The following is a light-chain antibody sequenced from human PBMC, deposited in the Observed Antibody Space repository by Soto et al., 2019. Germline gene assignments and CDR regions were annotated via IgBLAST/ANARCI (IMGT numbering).Light chain of an antibody. V-gene: IGLV1-40*01. J-gene: IGLJ1*01. CDR3: QSFHSSRGADV. CDR1: SANLGAGHD. Sequence: QSVLTQPPSVSGAPGQRVTSSCTGSSANLGAGHDVHWYQQLPGTAPKLLIFRNDNRPPGVPDRFSGSKSGTSASLAITGLQAEDEADYYCQSFHSSRGADVFGTGTKLTVL. CDR2: RND.